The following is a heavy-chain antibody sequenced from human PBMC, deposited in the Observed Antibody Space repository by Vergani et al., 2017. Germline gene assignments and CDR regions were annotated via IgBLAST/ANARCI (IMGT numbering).Heavy chain of an antibody. D-gene: IGHD3-10*01. V-gene: IGHV1-69*02. CDR2: IIPVLGKT. J-gene: IGHJ5*02. Sequence: QVQLVQSGAEVKKPGSSVKVSCKASGGTFSSYAISWVRQAPGQGLEWMGGIIPVLGKTKYAQDFQGRLTITADKSTSTAYMELSSLRSEDTAVYYCAVAGRLYGSGSYLGWFDPWGQGTLVTVSS. CDR3: AVAGRLYGSGSYLGWFDP. CDR1: GGTFSSYA.